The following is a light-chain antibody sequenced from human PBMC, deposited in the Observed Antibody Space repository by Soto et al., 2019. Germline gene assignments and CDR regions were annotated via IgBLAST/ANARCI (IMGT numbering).Light chain of an antibody. Sequence: EIVLTQSPGTLSLSPGERATLSCRASQSVSSTYLAWYQQKPGQAPRLLIYGASSRATGIPDRFSGSGSGTDFTLTISRLEPEDFAVYYCQYLNSFPLTFGGGTKVELK. CDR1: QSVSSTY. J-gene: IGKJ4*01. CDR3: QYLNSFPLT. CDR2: GAS. V-gene: IGKV3-20*01.